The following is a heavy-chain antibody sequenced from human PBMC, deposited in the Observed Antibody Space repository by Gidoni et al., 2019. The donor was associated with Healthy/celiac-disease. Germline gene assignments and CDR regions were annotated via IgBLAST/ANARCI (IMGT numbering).Heavy chain of an antibody. CDR2: ISSSGSTI. CDR1: GCTFSSYE. V-gene: IGHV3-48*03. J-gene: IGHJ4*02. D-gene: IGHD6-19*01. Sequence: EVQLVESGGGLVQPGGYLRLSCAASGCTFSSYEMNWVRQAPGKGLEWVSYISSSGSTIYYADSVKGRFTISRDNAKNSLYLQMNSLRAEDTAVYYCARVEVGSGWYEDDYWGQGTLVTVSS. CDR3: ARVEVGSGWYEDDY.